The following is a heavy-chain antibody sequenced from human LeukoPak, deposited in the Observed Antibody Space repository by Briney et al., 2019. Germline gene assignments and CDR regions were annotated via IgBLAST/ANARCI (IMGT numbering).Heavy chain of an antibody. CDR2: IRYDGSNK. J-gene: IGHJ5*02. CDR1: GFTFSNYG. Sequence: GGSLRLSCAASGFTFSNYGIHWVRQAPGKGLEWVAFIRYDGSNKYYADSVKGRFTISRDNSMNTLYLQMNSLRAEDTAVYYCAKDSSPNRNDVEGVPNHWGQGTLVTVSS. D-gene: IGHD1-1*01. CDR3: AKDSSPNRNDVEGVPNH. V-gene: IGHV3-30*02.